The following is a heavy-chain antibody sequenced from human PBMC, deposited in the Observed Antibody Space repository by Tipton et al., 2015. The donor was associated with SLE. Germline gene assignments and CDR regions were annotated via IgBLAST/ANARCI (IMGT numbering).Heavy chain of an antibody. CDR3: ARGEISGYYVDY. CDR1: GFTFSSYA. Sequence: SLRLSCAASGFTFSSYAMHWVRQAPGKGLEWVAVISYDGSNKYYADSVKGRFTISRDNSKNTLYLQMSSLRAEDTAVYYCARGEISGYYVDYWGHGTLVTVSS. V-gene: IGHV3-30*04. CDR2: ISYDGSNK. J-gene: IGHJ4*01. D-gene: IGHD3-22*01.